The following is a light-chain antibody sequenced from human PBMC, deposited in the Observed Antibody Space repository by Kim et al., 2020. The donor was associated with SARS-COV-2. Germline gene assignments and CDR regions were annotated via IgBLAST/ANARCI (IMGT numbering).Light chain of an antibody. V-gene: IGLV10-54*01. CDR3: SAWDSSLSAWV. Sequence: TATRTCNGNSNNVGSQWAAWLQQHQGHPPKLLSYRNNQRPSGISERFAASRSRNTASLTITGIQDEDEADYYCSAWDSSLSAWVFGGGTKVTVL. J-gene: IGLJ3*02. CDR2: RNN. CDR1: SNNVGSQW.